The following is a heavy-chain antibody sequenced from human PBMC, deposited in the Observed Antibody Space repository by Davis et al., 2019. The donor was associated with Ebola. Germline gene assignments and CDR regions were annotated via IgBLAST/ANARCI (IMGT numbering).Heavy chain of an antibody. Sequence: SETLSLTCAVYGGSFSGYYWSWIRQPPGKGLEWIGYIYYSGSTNYNPSLKSRVTISLDTSKNQFSLKLSSVTAADTAVYYCAREDGYNPDYWGQGTLVTVSS. CDR1: GGSFSGYY. CDR2: IYYSGST. CDR3: AREDGYNPDY. D-gene: IGHD5-24*01. J-gene: IGHJ4*02. V-gene: IGHV4-59*01.